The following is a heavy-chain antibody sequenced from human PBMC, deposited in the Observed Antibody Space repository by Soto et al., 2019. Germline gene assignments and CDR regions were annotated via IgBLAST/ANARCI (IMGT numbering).Heavy chain of an antibody. CDR3: AHQNIAAAGSGSWFDP. CDR2: IYWNDDR. J-gene: IGHJ5*02. Sequence: ESGPTRVNPTQTLTLTCTFSGFSLISSGVGVGCIRQPPGKALEWLALIYWNDDRRYSPSLKSRLTITKDTSKNQVVLTMTNMDPVDTATYYCAHQNIAAAGSGSWFDPWGQGTLVTVSS. D-gene: IGHD6-13*01. V-gene: IGHV2-5*01. CDR1: GFSLISSGVG.